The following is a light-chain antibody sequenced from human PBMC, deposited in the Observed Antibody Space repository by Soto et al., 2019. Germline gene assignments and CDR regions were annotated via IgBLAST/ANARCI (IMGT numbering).Light chain of an antibody. CDR1: QSLLHRDGNTY. CDR3: MQATQYPPYT. V-gene: IGKV2-24*01. Sequence: DIVMTQTPLSSPVTLGQPASISCRSSQSLLHRDGNTYLSWLQQRPGQPPRLLIYKISNRLSGAPXRXSGSGAGTDFTLKISRVEADDVGVYYCMQATQYPPYTFGQGTKLEIE. CDR2: KIS. J-gene: IGKJ2*01.